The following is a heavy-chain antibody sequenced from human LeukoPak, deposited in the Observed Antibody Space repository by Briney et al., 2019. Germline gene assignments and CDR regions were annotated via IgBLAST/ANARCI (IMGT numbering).Heavy chain of an antibody. J-gene: IGHJ4*02. V-gene: IGHV3-23*01. CDR1: GFPFNIYR. D-gene: IGHD6-19*01. CDR3: AKDSPRVPGIVRPDY. Sequence: GGSLRLSCAASGFPFNIYRMSWVRRAPGKGLQWVSSISGRDDSTYYADSVKGRFSISRDNSKNTLYLQMNSLRAEDTAVYYCAKDSPRVPGIVRPDYWGQGPLVTVSS. CDR2: ISGRDDST.